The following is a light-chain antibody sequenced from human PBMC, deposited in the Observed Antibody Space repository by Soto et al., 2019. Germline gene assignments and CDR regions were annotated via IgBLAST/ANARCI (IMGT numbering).Light chain of an antibody. CDR2: GAS. CDR1: QTVNNNY. V-gene: IGKV3-20*01. CDR3: QQYGSSPLT. J-gene: IGKJ4*01. Sequence: ELVLTQSPGTLSLSPGERATISCRASQTVNNNYLAWYQQIPGQAPRLLISGASGRATGTPDRFSGSASGTDFTLTISRLEPEDFAVYYCQQYGSSPLTFGGGTKVDIK.